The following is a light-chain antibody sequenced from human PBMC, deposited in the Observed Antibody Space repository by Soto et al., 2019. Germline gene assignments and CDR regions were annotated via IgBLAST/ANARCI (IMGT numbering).Light chain of an antibody. CDR3: QQYGSSPGT. CDR1: QSVSSSY. CDR2: GAS. V-gene: IGKV3-20*01. Sequence: EIVLTQSPGTLSLSPGERATLSCRASQSVSSSYLAWYQQKPDQAPRLLIYGASSRATGIPDRFSGSRSGTDFTLTISRLEPEDFAVYYCQQYGSSPGTFGQGTKVEIK. J-gene: IGKJ1*01.